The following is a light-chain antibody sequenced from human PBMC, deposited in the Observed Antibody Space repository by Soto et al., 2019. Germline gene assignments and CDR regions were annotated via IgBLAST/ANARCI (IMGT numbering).Light chain of an antibody. CDR1: QSVSSSY. CDR3: QQYSSSPGT. V-gene: IGKV3-20*01. J-gene: IGKJ4*01. Sequence: EIVLTQSPGTLSLSPGERATLSCRASQSVSSSYLAWYQQKPGQAPRLLIYGASSRATGIADRFSGSGSGKDFTLTISRLAPEDSAVYYCQQYSSSPGTFGGGTKVEIK. CDR2: GAS.